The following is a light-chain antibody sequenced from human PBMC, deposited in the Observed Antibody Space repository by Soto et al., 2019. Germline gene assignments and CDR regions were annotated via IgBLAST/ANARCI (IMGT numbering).Light chain of an antibody. Sequence: DIQMTQSPSTLSASVGDRVTTTCRASQSIDSWLAWYQQKPGKAPKLLMYKASSLESGVPSRFSGSGSETEFTLTISSLQPDDFATYYCQHYKSYPWTFGQGTKVDIK. V-gene: IGKV1-5*03. CDR3: QHYKSYPWT. CDR1: QSIDSW. J-gene: IGKJ1*01. CDR2: KAS.